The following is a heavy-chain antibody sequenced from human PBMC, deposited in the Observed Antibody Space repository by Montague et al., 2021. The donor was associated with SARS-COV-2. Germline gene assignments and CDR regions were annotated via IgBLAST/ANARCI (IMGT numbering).Heavy chain of an antibody. V-gene: IGHV4-39*07. CDR3: ARARRGSGSGSYFDILVNWFDP. D-gene: IGHD3-10*01. Sequence: SETLSLTCTVSGASITSTNYYWGWIRQPPGKGLEWIGNLYSPGSAYYNPSLKSRVTISVDTSKNQFSLKLSSVTAADTAVYYCARARRGSGSGSYFDILVNWFDPWGQGTLVTVSS. CDR2: LYSPGSA. CDR1: GASITSTNYY. J-gene: IGHJ5*02.